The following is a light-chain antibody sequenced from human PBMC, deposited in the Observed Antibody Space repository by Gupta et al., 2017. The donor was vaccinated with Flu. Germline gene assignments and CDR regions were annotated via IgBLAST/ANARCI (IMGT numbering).Light chain of an antibody. CDR1: QNISSY. J-gene: IGKJ1*01. CDR3: QQSYNSPTWT. V-gene: IGKV1-39*01. Sequence: DIQMTQSPSSLSASVGDRVTITCRASQNISSYLNWYQQKPGEAPKLLIYAASSLQRGVPQRFRGSGSGTDFTLSISSLQPEDFATYYCQQSYNSPTWTFGQGTKVAIK. CDR2: AAS.